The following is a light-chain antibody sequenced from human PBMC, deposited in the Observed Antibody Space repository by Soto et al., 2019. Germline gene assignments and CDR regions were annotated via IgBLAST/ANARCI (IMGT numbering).Light chain of an antibody. J-gene: IGKJ1*01. CDR3: QQYSMWPRT. CDR1: QSLGTN. CDR2: GVS. V-gene: IGKV3-15*01. Sequence: EIVMTQSPATLSVSPGERATLSCRASQSLGTNLAWFQQKPGQAPRLLIHGVSTRATGIPARFSGSGSGTAFTLTISGLQSEDFAVYYCQQYSMWPRTFGQGTKV.